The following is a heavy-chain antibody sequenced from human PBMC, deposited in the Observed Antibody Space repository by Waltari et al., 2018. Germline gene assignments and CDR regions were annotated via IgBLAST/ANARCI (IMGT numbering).Heavy chain of an antibody. CDR3: ASLVLPKGTFEPYNWFDP. CDR2: ISPIVGKT. Sequence: QVQLVQSGAEVKKPGSSVKVSCKASGGTFSSYGINWVRQAPGHGLEWMGGISPIVGKTNYAHKFQGRVTITADEYTSTAYMELSSLRSEDTAVYYCASLVLPKGTFEPYNWFDPWGQGTLVTVSS. J-gene: IGHJ5*02. V-gene: IGHV1-69*01. CDR1: GGTFSSYG. D-gene: IGHD2-8*01.